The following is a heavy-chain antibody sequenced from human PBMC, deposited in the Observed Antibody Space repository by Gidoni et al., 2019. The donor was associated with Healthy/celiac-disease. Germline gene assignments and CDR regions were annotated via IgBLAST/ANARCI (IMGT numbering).Heavy chain of an antibody. CDR2: ISGSGGST. D-gene: IGHD6-19*01. J-gene: IGHJ4*02. CDR3: AKDPVGLIAVAGTG. Sequence: EVQLVESGGGLVQPGGSLRLPCASSGLPSGSYAMSWVRQAPGKGLEWVSAISGSGGSTYYADSVKGRFTISRDNSKNTLYLQMNSLRAEDTAVYYCAKDPVGLIAVAGTGWGQGTLVTVSS. CDR1: GLPSGSYA. V-gene: IGHV3-23*04.